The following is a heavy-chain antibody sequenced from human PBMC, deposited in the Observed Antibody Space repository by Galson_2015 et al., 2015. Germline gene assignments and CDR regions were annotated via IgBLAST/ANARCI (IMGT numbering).Heavy chain of an antibody. D-gene: IGHD1-14*01. Sequence: SLRLSCAASGFTFSSYGMHWVRQAPGKGLEWLSLIWFDGSNKYYADSVKGRFTISRDNSKNTLYLQMYSLRVDDTAVYYCARGITGTTFSFDPWGQGTLVTVSS. CDR1: GFTFSSYG. V-gene: IGHV3-33*01. CDR3: ARGITGTTFSFDP. CDR2: IWFDGSNK. J-gene: IGHJ5*02.